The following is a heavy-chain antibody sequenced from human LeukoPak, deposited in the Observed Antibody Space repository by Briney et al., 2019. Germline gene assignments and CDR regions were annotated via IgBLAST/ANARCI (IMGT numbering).Heavy chain of an antibody. CDR2: IKQDGSEK. CDR3: AAGSSGYYYYYYYMDV. J-gene: IGHJ6*03. V-gene: IGHV3-7*01. D-gene: IGHD3-22*01. CDR1: GFTFSSYW. Sequence: GGSLRLSCAASGFTFSSYWMSWVRQAPGKGLEWVANIKQDGSEKYYVDSVKGRFTISRDNAKNSLYLQTNSLRAEDTAVYYCAAGSSGYYYYYYYMDVWGKGTTVTVSS.